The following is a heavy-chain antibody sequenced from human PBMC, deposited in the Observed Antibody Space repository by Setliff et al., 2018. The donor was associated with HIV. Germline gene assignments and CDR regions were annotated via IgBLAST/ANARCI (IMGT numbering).Heavy chain of an antibody. V-gene: IGHV1-18*01. J-gene: IGHJ6*02. CDR1: GYTFTTFG. CDR3: ASSWSRVPYYGMDV. CDR2: ISAYNGHT. Sequence: ASVKVSCKASGYTFTTFGISWVRQAPGQGLEWMGWISAYNGHTNYAPKLQGRVTMTRNTSISTAYMELSSLRSDDTAAYYCASSWSRVPYYGMDVWGQGTTVTVSS. D-gene: IGHD6-13*01.